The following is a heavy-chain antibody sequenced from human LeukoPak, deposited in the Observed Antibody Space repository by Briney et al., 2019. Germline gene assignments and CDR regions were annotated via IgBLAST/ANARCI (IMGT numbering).Heavy chain of an antibody. CDR1: GFTFSSYW. J-gene: IGHJ4*02. CDR2: IKQDGREK. D-gene: IGHD3-22*01. V-gene: IGHV3-7*01. CDR3: ARGGYYYDSSGYY. Sequence: GGSLRLSCAASGFTFSSYWMSWVRPAPGKGVEWVANIKQDGREKYYVDSVKGRFTISRDNAKNSLYLQMNSLRAEDTDLYYGARGGYYYDSSGYYWGKGTLVTVST.